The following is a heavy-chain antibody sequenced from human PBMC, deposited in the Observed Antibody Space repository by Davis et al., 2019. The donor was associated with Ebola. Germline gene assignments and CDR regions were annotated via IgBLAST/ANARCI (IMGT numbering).Heavy chain of an antibody. CDR1: GNSFSSHW. D-gene: IGHD5-18*01. CDR2: IYPGDSDT. V-gene: IGHV5-51*01. J-gene: IGHJ5*02. CDR3: AREGSGYSS. Sequence: SCQDSGNSFSSHWIGWVRQMPGKGLEWMGIIYPGDSDTRYSPSFQGQVTIPADKSISTAYLQWSSLKASDTAMYYCAREGSGYSSWGQGTLVTVSS.